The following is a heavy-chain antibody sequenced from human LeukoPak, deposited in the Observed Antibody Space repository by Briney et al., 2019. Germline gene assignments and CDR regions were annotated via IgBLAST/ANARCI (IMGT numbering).Heavy chain of an antibody. CDR3: ARSYDSSGYPDHNDAFDI. D-gene: IGHD3-22*01. J-gene: IGHJ3*02. Sequence: ASVKVSCKAAGYIFTTYYLHWVRQAPGQGLEWMGFINPSGGSTSYAQNFQGRVTMTRDTSTSTVYMELSSLRSDDTAVYYCARSYDSSGYPDHNDAFDIWGQGTMVTVSS. CDR2: INPSGGST. V-gene: IGHV1-46*01. CDR1: GYIFTTYY.